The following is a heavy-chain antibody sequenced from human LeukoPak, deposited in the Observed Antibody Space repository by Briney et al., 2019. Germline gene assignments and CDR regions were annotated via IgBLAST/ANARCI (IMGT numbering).Heavy chain of an antibody. D-gene: IGHD6-19*01. CDR1: GVTFSSYE. V-gene: IGHV3-48*03. Sequence: GGSLRLSCAASGVTFSSYEMNWVRQAPGKGLEWVSYISSSGSTIYYADSVNGRFTTSRDNAKNSLYLQMNSLRAEDTAVYYCAAYSSGWYPIDYWGQGTLVTVSS. J-gene: IGHJ4*02. CDR2: ISSSGSTI. CDR3: AAYSSGWYPIDY.